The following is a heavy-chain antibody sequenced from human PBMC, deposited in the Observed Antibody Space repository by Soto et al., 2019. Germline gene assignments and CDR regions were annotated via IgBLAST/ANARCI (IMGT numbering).Heavy chain of an antibody. CDR3: ARGGPYYYDSSGYQAY. CDR1: GFTFSMYS. Sequence: EVQLVESGGGLVKPGGSLRLSCAASGFTFSMYSMNWVRQAPGKGLEWVSSISSSSSYIYYADSVKGRFTISRDNAKNSLYLQMNSLRAEDTAVYYCARGGPYYYDSSGYQAYWGQGPLVTVSS. V-gene: IGHV3-21*01. D-gene: IGHD3-22*01. J-gene: IGHJ4*02. CDR2: ISSSSSYI.